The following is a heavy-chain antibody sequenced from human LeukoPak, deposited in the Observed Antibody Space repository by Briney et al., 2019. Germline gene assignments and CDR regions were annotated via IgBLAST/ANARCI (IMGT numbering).Heavy chain of an antibody. CDR1: GGSISSSSYY. V-gene: IGHV4-39*07. CDR3: ARRRNYDFWSGYYGSLDYFDY. D-gene: IGHD3-3*01. J-gene: IGHJ4*02. Sequence: SETLSLTCTVSGGSISSSSYYWGWIRQPPGKGLEWIGSIYYSGSTYYNPSLKSRVTISVDTSKNQFSLKLSSVTAADTAVYYCARRRNYDFWSGYYGSLDYFDYWGQGTLVTVSS. CDR2: IYYSGST.